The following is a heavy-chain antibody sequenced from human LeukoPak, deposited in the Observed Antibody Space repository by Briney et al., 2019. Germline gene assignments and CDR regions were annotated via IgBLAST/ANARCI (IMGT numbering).Heavy chain of an antibody. CDR1: GYTFTGYY. Sequence: GASVKVSCKASGYTFTGYYMHWVRQAPGQGLEWMGWINPNSGGTNYAQKFQGRVTMTRDTSISTAYMELSRLRSDDTAVYYCARAPEPARTDGRFDYWGQGTLVTVSS. CDR2: INPNSGGT. CDR3: ARAPEPARTDGRFDY. D-gene: IGHD1-14*01. J-gene: IGHJ4*02. V-gene: IGHV1-2*02.